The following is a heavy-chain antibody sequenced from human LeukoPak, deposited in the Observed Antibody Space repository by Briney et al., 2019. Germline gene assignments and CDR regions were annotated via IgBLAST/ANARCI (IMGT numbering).Heavy chain of an antibody. D-gene: IGHD1-7*01. CDR3: ATGVANSPDY. Sequence: SETLSLTCAVYGGSFSGYYWSWIRQPPGKGLEWIGEINHSGSTNYNPSLKSRVTISVDTSKNQFSLKLSSVTAADTAVYYCATGVANSPDYWGQGTLVTVSS. J-gene: IGHJ4*02. V-gene: IGHV4-34*01. CDR2: INHSGST. CDR1: GGSFSGYY.